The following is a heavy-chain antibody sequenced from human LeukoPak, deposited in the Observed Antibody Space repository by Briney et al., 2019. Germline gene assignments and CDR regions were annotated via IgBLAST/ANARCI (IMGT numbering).Heavy chain of an antibody. Sequence: GGSLRLSCAASGFTFDYYAMSWVRQAPGKGLEWVSSISTNSHYIYYAESVKGRFTISRDNAKNTLYLQMNSLRAEDTAVYYCAREGAHSASYYYYGMDVWGQGTTVTVSS. J-gene: IGHJ6*02. CDR3: AREGAHSASYYYYGMDV. V-gene: IGHV3-21*01. CDR2: ISTNSHYI. D-gene: IGHD3-10*01. CDR1: GFTFDYYA.